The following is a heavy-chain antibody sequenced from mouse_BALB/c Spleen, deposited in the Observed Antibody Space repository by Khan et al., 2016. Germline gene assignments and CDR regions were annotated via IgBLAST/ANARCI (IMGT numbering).Heavy chain of an antibody. CDR2: ISSGSPNF. V-gene: IGHV5-17*02. J-gene: IGHJ4*01. Sequence: EVELVESGGDLVQPGGSRKLSCAASGFTFSGFGMHWVRQAPEKGLEWVAYISSGSPNFYYADTVKGRFTISRDNAKNCRCLRMTSLRSEDTAMYYCARMGVCYAMDYWGRGTSVTVSS. CDR1: GFTFSGFG. CDR3: ARMGVCYAMDY.